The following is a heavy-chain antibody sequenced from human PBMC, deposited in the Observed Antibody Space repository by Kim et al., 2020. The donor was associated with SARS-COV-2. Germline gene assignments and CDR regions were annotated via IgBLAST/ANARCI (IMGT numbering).Heavy chain of an antibody. Sequence: ASVKVSCKASGYTFTSYGISWVRQAPGQGLEWMGWISAYNGNTNYAQKLQGRVTMTTDTSTSTAYMELRSLRSDDTAVYYCARDWRGKGDPTYYYDSSGPWPDYWGQGTLVTVSS. CDR1: GYTFTSYG. D-gene: IGHD3-22*01. J-gene: IGHJ4*02. V-gene: IGHV1-18*01. CDR3: ARDWRGKGDPTYYYDSSGPWPDY. CDR2: ISAYNGNT.